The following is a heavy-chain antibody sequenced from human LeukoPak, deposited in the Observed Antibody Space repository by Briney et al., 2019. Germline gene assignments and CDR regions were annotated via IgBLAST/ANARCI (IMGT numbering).Heavy chain of an antibody. D-gene: IGHD3-22*01. CDR2: IYYSGST. CDR1: GGSISSGDYY. V-gene: IGHV4-30-4*01. CDR3: AGNYYDSSGLDDY. J-gene: IGHJ4*02. Sequence: SETLSLTCTVSGGSISSGDYYWSWIRQPPGKGLEWIGYIYYSGSTYYNPSLKSRVTISVDTSKNQFSLKLSSVTAADTAVYYCAGNYYDSSGLDDYWGQGTLVTVSS.